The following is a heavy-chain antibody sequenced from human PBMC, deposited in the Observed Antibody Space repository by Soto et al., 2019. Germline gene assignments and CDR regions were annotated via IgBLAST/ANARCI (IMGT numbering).Heavy chain of an antibody. V-gene: IGHV4-34*01. D-gene: IGHD6-19*01. CDR1: GGSFSGYY. CDR2: INHSGST. J-gene: IGHJ6*02. CDR3: ARGGQQWLVPVTGYYYYYGMDV. Sequence: SETLSLTCAVYGGSFSGYYWSWIRQPPGKGLEWIGEINHSGSTNYNPSLKSRVTISVDTSKNQFSLKLSSVTAADTAVYYCARGGQQWLVPVTGYYYYYGMDVWGQGTTVTVSS.